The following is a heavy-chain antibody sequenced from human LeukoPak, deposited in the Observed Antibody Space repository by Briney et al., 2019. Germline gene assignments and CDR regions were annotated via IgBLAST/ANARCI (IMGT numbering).Heavy chain of an antibody. J-gene: IGHJ4*02. D-gene: IGHD4-23*01. V-gene: IGHV3-21*01. Sequence: AGSLTLSCAAYRFTFRSISMEWDRQAQGEGREWDSSVRSSISCISYTDPVKGRFSIPRDNAKTSLYLQRNSLRAEVTAVYYCWFGGNCDFDYWGEGTLVTVSS. CDR1: RFTFRSIS. CDR3: WFGGNCDFDY. CDR2: VRSSISCI.